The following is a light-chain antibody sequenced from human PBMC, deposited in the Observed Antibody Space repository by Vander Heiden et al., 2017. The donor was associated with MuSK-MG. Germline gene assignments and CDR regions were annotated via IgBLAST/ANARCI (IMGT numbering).Light chain of an antibody. Sequence: QPALTQPASVSGSPGQSVTIPCSGAPSDTADYKYVSWYQQRPGEAPQLLIYDVSWRPSGVPTRFSGSKSGNTASLIIFGLRSEDEATYYCSSYSTASSLLFGGGTKLTVL. CDR3: SSYSTASSLL. CDR1: PSDTADYKY. CDR2: DVS. V-gene: IGLV2-14*01. J-gene: IGLJ2*01.